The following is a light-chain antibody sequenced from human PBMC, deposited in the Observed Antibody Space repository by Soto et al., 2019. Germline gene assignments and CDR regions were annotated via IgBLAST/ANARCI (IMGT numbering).Light chain of an antibody. J-gene: IGLJ3*02. V-gene: IGLV1-40*01. Sequence: QSVLTQPPSVSGAPGQRVTISCTGTSSNIGAGYDVHWYQQLPGKTPTLLIYSNNDRPSGVPDRFSGSKSGTSASLAITGLQADDEADYYCHSYDSSLSAVVFGGGTKLTVL. CDR3: HSYDSSLSAVV. CDR2: SNN. CDR1: SSNIGAGYD.